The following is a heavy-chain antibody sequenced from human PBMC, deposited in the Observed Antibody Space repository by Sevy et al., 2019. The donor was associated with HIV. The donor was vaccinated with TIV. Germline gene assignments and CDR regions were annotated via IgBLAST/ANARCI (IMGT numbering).Heavy chain of an antibody. J-gene: IGHJ6*03. CDR3: AKCLYTSIVADYYYYMDV. D-gene: IGHD3-16*01. CDR2: ISGSGDNT. V-gene: IGHV3-23*01. CDR1: GFTFSSYA. Sequence: GGSLRLSCAASGFTFSSYATSWVRQAPGKGLEWVSTISGSGDNTFDEDAGKGRSTISRDNSKNTLYLQMNSLRAEDTAVYNCAKCLYTSIVADYYYYMDVWGKGTTVTVSS.